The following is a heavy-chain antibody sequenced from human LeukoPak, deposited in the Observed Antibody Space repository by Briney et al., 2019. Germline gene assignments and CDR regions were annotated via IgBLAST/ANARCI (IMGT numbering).Heavy chain of an antibody. D-gene: IGHD3-10*01. J-gene: IGHJ6*03. CDR2: INPNSGGT. V-gene: IGHV1-2*02. CDR3: ARDYNAGSGSYYNSYYYYYYYMDV. Sequence: GASVKVSCKASGYTFTGYYMHWVRQAPGQGLEWMGWINPNSGGTNYAQKFQGRVTMTRDTSISTAYMELSRLRSDDTAVYYCARDYNAGSGSYYNSYYYYYYYMDVWGKGTTVTISS. CDR1: GYTFTGYY.